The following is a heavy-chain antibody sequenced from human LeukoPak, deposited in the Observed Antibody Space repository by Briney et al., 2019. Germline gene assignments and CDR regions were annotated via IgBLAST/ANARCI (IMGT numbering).Heavy chain of an antibody. V-gene: IGHV3-33*01. CDR2: IWYDGSNK. CDR3: ARDGSRGGNYFDY. J-gene: IGHJ4*02. Sequence: GGSLRLSCAAYGFTFSSYGMHWVRQAPGKGLEWVAVIWYDGSNKYYADSVKSRFTISRDNSKNTLYLQMNSLRAEDTAVYYCARDGSRGGNYFDYWGQGTLVTVSS. CDR1: GFTFSSYG. D-gene: IGHD1-26*01.